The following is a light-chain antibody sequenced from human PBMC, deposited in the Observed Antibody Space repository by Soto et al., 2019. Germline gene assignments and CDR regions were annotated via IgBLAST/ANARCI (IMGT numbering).Light chain of an antibody. Sequence: EIVLTQSPGTLSLSPGERATLSCRASQSVSSSYLAWYQQKPGQAPRILIYGASSRATGIPDRFSGSGSGIDFTLTISRLEPEDFAVYYCQKYGSSPPTFGGGTKVEIK. CDR1: QSVSSSY. CDR2: GAS. V-gene: IGKV3-20*01. CDR3: QKYGSSPPT. J-gene: IGKJ4*01.